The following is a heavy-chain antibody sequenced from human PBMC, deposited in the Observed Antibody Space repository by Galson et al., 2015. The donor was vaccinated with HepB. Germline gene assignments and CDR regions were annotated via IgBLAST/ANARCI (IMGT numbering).Heavy chain of an antibody. Sequence: SLRLSCAASGFTFSDYYMSWIRQAPGKGLEWVSYISSSGSTIYYADSVKGRFTISRDNAKNSLYLQMNSLRAEDTAVYYCARDSGYCSGGSCYSYFDSWGQGTLVTVSS. V-gene: IGHV3-11*01. J-gene: IGHJ4*02. D-gene: IGHD2-15*01. CDR3: ARDSGYCSGGSCYSYFDS. CDR2: ISSSGSTI. CDR1: GFTFSDYY.